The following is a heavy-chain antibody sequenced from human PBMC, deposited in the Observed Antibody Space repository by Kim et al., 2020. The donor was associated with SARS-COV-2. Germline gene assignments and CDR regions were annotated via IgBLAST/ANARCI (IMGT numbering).Heavy chain of an antibody. V-gene: IGHV4-31*03. CDR2: IYYSGST. D-gene: IGHD3-9*01. CDR1: GGSISSGGYY. J-gene: IGHJ4*02. CDR3: ARAPRSAYILTGYRHYYFDY. Sequence: SETLSLTCTVSGGSISSGGYYWSWIRQHPGKGLEWIGYIYYSGSTYYNPSLKSRVTISVDTSKNQFSLKLSSVTAADTAVYYCARAPRSAYILTGYRHYYFDYWGQGTLVTVSS.